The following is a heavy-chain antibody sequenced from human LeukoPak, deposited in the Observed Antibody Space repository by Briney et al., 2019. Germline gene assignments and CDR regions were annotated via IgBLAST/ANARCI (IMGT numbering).Heavy chain of an antibody. V-gene: IGHV3-48*01. Sequence: GGSLRLSCAASGFTFSSYSMNWVRQAPGKGLEWVSYISSSSSTIYYADSVKGRFTISRDNSKNTLYLQMNSLRAEDTAVYYCARHSGTYTWDWFDPWGQGTLVTVSS. CDR3: ARHSGTYTWDWFDP. J-gene: IGHJ5*02. D-gene: IGHD1-26*01. CDR1: GFTFSSYS. CDR2: ISSSSSTI.